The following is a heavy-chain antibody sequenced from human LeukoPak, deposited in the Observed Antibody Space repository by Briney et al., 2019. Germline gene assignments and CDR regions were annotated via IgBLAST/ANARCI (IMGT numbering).Heavy chain of an antibody. V-gene: IGHV4-61*02. Sequence: KASETLSLTCTVSGGSIRSGSYYWSWTRQPAGKGLEWIVRFYTSGSTNYNPSLKSRVTISVDTSKNQFSLKLSSVTAADTAVYYCARATMIVVIDAFDIWGQRTMVTVSS. J-gene: IGHJ3*02. CDR1: GGSIRSGSYY. CDR2: FYTSGST. D-gene: IGHD3-22*01. CDR3: ARATMIVVIDAFDI.